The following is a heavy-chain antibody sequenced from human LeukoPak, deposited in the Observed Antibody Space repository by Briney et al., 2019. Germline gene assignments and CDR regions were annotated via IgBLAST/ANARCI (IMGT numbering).Heavy chain of an antibody. CDR2: ILYDGSNK. CDR1: GFTFSTYA. J-gene: IGHJ4*02. V-gene: IGHV3-30-3*01. Sequence: GGSLRLSCAASGFTFSTYAMHWVRQAPGKGLEWMAVILYDGSNKFYADSVKGRFTISGDNAKNTLYLQMNSLRAEDTAVYYCARLVRGFDYWGQGTLVTVSS. D-gene: IGHD4-23*01. CDR3: ARLVRGFDY.